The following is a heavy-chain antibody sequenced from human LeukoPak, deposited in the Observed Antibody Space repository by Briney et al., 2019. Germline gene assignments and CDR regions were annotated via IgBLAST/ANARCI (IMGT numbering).Heavy chain of an antibody. J-gene: IGHJ3*02. CDR2: IYYSGST. CDR1: GGSISSSSYY. Sequence: SETLSLTCTVSGGSISSSSYYWGWIRQPPGKGLEWIGSIYYSGSTYYNPSLKSRVTIPVDTSKNQFSLKLSSVTAADTAVYYCARTVSGSYFDAFDIWGQGTMVTVSS. V-gene: IGHV4-39*01. CDR3: ARTVSGSYFDAFDI. D-gene: IGHD1-26*01.